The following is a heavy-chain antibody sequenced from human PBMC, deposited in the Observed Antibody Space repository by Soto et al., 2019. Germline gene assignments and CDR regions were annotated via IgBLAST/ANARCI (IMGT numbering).Heavy chain of an antibody. CDR1: GFTFSSYA. CDR3: ARDPGGYSHRD. CDR2: ITSSPTTT. D-gene: IGHD5-18*01. V-gene: IGHV3-23*01. J-gene: IGHJ4*02. Sequence: EVQLLQSGGGLVQPGGSLRLSCAASGFTFSSYAMSWVRQAPGKGLEWVSSITSSPTTTYYADSVKGRFTISRDNSKNTLYLQMNGLRAEDTAVYYCARDPGGYSHRDWGQGTLVTVSS.